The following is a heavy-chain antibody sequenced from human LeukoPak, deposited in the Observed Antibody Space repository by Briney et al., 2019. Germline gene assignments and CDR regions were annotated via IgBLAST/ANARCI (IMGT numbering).Heavy chain of an antibody. D-gene: IGHD6-19*01. CDR1: GFIFSNYD. V-gene: IGHV3-23*01. Sequence: PGGSLRLSCAASGFIFSNYDMNWVRQAPGMGLEWVSTISRTAGTTYYADSVKGRFTISRDNSRNTMYLQMNSLRVEDTAVYYCAKGSSGWGIAVAEFDYWGQGTLVTVSS. CDR3: AKGSSGWGIAVAEFDY. J-gene: IGHJ4*02. CDR2: ISRTAGTT.